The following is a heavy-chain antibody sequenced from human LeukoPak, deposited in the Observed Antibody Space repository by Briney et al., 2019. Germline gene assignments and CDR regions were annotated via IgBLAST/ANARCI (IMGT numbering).Heavy chain of an antibody. V-gene: IGHV4-59*01. J-gene: IGHJ3*02. CDR2: IYYSGST. CDR1: GGSISSYY. CDR3: ARAQQGARDAFDI. Sequence: SETLSLTCTVSGGSISSYYWSWIRQPPGKGLEWIGYIYYSGSTNYNPSLKSRVTTSVDTSKNQFSLKLSSVTAADTAVYYCARAQQGARDAFDIWGQGTMVTVSS. D-gene: IGHD4/OR15-4a*01.